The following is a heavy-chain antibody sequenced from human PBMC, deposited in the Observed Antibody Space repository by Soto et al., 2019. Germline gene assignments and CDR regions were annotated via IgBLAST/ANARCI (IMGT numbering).Heavy chain of an antibody. V-gene: IGHV4-34*01. CDR2: INHSGST. Sequence: SETLSLTCAVYGGSFSGYYWSWIRQPPGKGLEWIGEINHSGSTNYNPSLKSRVTISVDTSKNQFSLKLSSVTAADTAVYYCARGFTILSKGAFDIWGQGTMVTVSS. D-gene: IGHD3-3*01. J-gene: IGHJ3*02. CDR1: GGSFSGYY. CDR3: ARGFTILSKGAFDI.